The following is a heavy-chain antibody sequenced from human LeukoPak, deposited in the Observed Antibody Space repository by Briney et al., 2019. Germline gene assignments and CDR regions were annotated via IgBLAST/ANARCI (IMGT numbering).Heavy chain of an antibody. CDR2: ISWDGGST. V-gene: IGHV3-43*01. CDR3: AKEASLEGGYDLYFDY. CDR1: GFTFDDYT. Sequence: GGSLRLSCAASGFTFDDYTMHWVRQAPGKGLEWVSLISWDGGSTYYADSVKGRFTISRDNSKNSLYLQMNSLRAEDTALYYCAKEASLEGGYDLYFDYWGQGTLVTVSS. D-gene: IGHD5-12*01. J-gene: IGHJ4*02.